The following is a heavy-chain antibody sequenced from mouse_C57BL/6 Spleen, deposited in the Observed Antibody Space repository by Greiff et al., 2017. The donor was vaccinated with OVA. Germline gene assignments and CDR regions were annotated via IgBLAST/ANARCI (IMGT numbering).Heavy chain of an antibody. CDR3: ASSYYYGSSYWYFDV. CDR1: GFSLTSYG. J-gene: IGHJ1*03. V-gene: IGHV2-2*01. CDR2: IWSGGST. D-gene: IGHD1-1*01. Sequence: QVHVKQSGPGLVQPSQSLSITCTVSGFSLTSYGVHWVRQSPGKGLEWLGVIWSGGSTDYNAAFISRLSISKDNSKSQVFFKMNSLQADDTAIYYCASSYYYGSSYWYFDVWGTGTTVTVSS.